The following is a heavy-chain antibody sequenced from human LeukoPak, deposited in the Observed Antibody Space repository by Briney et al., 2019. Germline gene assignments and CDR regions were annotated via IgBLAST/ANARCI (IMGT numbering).Heavy chain of an antibody. CDR1: GFTFSSYG. J-gene: IGHJ4*02. CDR3: AKDLGFLERLLFDY. D-gene: IGHD3-3*01. CDR2: IWYDGSNK. Sequence: GGSLRLSCAASGFTFSSYGMHWVRQAPGKGLEWVAVIWYDGSNKYYADSVKGRFTISRDNSKNTLYLQMNSLRAEDTAVYYCAKDLGFLERLLFDYWGQGTLVTVSS. V-gene: IGHV3-33*06.